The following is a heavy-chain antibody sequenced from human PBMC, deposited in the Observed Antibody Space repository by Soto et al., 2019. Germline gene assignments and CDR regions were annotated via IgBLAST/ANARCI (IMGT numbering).Heavy chain of an antibody. Sequence: VASVKVSCKASGYTFTSYGISWVRQAPGQGPEWMGWISGHNGNKNHPQSLQGRVTMTTDTSRNTAYMELRSLRSDDTAVYYCARHRFNYYDNTVYYYFDLWGQGTLVTVSS. CDR2: ISGHNGNK. CDR1: GYTFTSYG. D-gene: IGHD3-22*01. CDR3: ARHRFNYYDNTVYYYFDL. V-gene: IGHV1-18*01. J-gene: IGHJ4*02.